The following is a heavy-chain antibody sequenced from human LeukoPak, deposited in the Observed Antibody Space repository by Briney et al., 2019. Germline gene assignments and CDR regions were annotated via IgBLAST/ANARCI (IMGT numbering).Heavy chain of an antibody. CDR2: INAGNGNT. D-gene: IGHD3-22*01. CDR3: ARLGSGYYSYYFDY. J-gene: IGHJ4*02. CDR1: GYTFTSYA. V-gene: IGHV1-3*01. Sequence: GSVKVSCKASGYTFTSYAMHWVRQAPGQRLEWMGWINAGNGNTKYSQKFQGRVTITRDTSASTAYMGLSSLRSEDTAVYYCARLGSGYYSYYFDYWGQGTLVTVSS.